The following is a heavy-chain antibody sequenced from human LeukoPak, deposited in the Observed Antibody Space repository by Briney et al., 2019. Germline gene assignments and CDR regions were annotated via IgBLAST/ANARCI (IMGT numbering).Heavy chain of an antibody. CDR2: INPNSGGT. D-gene: IGHD3-22*01. CDR1: GYTFTCYY. J-gene: IGHJ1*01. Sequence: GASVKVSCKASGYTFTCYYMHWVRQAPGQGLEWMGWINPNSGGTNYAQKFQGRVTMTRDTSISTAYMELSRLRSDDTAVYYCARDPLPRYYYDSSGYYRYFQHWGQGTLVTVSS. CDR3: ARDPLPRYYYDSSGYYRYFQH. V-gene: IGHV1-2*02.